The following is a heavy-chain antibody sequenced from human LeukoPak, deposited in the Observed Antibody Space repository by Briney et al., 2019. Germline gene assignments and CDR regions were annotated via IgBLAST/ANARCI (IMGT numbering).Heavy chain of an antibody. Sequence: SETLSLTCAVYGGSFSAYYWTWIRQPPGKGLEWIGEINHSGSSNYNSSLRSRVTISVDTSYKQFSLRLSSVTAADTAVHYCAPRGDIDHSYVYGKWFDPWGQGTRVTVSS. V-gene: IGHV4-34*01. D-gene: IGHD5-18*01. CDR1: GGSFSAYY. CDR3: APRGDIDHSYVYGKWFDP. J-gene: IGHJ5*02. CDR2: INHSGSS.